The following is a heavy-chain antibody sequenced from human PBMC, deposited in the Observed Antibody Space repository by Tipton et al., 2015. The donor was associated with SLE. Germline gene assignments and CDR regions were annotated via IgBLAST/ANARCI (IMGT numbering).Heavy chain of an antibody. Sequence: TLSLTCTVSGGSISSYYWSWIRQPPGKGLEWIGYMHYSGSTNYNPSLKSRVTISEDTSKNQFSLKLSSVTAADTAVYYCARYGWGSWSLPNWFDPWGQGTLVTVSS. CDR3: ARYGWGSWSLPNWFDP. D-gene: IGHD6-13*01. CDR1: GGSISSYY. V-gene: IGHV4-59*08. CDR2: MHYSGST. J-gene: IGHJ5*02.